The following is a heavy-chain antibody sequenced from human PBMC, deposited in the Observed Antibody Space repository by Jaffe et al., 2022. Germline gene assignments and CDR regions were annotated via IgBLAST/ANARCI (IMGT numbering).Heavy chain of an antibody. D-gene: IGHD4-17*01. Sequence: QVQLQESGPGLVKPSETLSLTCAVSGYSISSGYYWGWIRQPPGKGLEWIGSIYHSGSTYYNPSLKSRVTISVDTSKNQFSLKLSSVTAADTAVYYCARLGEDRYGDYVYWGQGTLVTVSS. J-gene: IGHJ4*02. V-gene: IGHV4-38-2*01. CDR2: IYHSGST. CDR3: ARLGEDRYGDYVY. CDR1: GYSISSGYY.